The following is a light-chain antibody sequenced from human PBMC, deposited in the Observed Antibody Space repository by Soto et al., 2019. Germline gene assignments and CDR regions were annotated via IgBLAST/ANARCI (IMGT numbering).Light chain of an antibody. V-gene: IGLV2-8*01. CDR3: SSYAGTDNVYV. Sequence: QSALTQPPSASGSPGQSVTISCTGTSSDVGGYNYVSWYQQHPGKAPKLMIYEVSKRPSGVPDRFSGSKSGNMASLTVSGLQAEDEADYYCSSYAGTDNVYVFGTGTKVTVL. J-gene: IGLJ1*01. CDR2: EVS. CDR1: SSDVGGYNY.